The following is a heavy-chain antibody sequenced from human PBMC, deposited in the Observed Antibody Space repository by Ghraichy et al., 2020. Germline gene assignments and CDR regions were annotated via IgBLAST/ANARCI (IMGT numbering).Heavy chain of an antibody. CDR2: ISSSSTI. V-gene: IGHV3-48*02. J-gene: IGHJ4*02. CDR1: GFTFSSYS. Sequence: GSLRLSCAASGFTFSSYSMNWVRQAPGKGLEWVSYISSSSTIYYADSVKGRFTISRDNAKNSLYLQMNSLRDEDTAVYYCARDRQFLEWFADYWGQGTLVTVSS. D-gene: IGHD3-3*01. CDR3: ARDRQFLEWFADY.